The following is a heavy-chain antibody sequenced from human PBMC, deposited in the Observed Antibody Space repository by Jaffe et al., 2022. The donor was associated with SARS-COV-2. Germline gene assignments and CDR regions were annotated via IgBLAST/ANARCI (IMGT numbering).Heavy chain of an antibody. CDR3: ARLACSSTSCSSFDP. CDR2: IYYSGST. Sequence: QVQLQESGPGLVKPSETLSLTCTVSGGSISNYYWSWIRQPPGKGLEWIAYIYYSGSTNYNPSLKSRVTISVDTSKNQFSLKLSSVTAADTAVYYCARLACSSTSCSSFDPWGQGTLVTVSS. CDR1: GGSISNYY. D-gene: IGHD2-2*01. V-gene: IGHV4-59*08. J-gene: IGHJ5*02.